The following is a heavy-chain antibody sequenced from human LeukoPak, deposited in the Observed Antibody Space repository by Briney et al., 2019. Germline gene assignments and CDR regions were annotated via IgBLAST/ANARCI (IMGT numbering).Heavy chain of an antibody. J-gene: IGHJ4*02. Sequence: SETLSLTCAVYGGSFSGYYWSWIRQPPGKGLEWIGEINHSGSTNYNPSLKSRVTISVDTSKNQFSLKLSSVTAADTAVYYCARLGRDGYNYWGQGTLVTVSS. D-gene: IGHD5-24*01. CDR3: ARLGRDGYNY. CDR2: INHSGST. V-gene: IGHV4-34*01. CDR1: GGSFSGYY.